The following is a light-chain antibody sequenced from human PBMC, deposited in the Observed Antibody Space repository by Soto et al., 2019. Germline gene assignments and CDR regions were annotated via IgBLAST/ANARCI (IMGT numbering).Light chain of an antibody. V-gene: IGLV4-69*01. CDR2: LNSYGSH. Sequence: QSLLPQSPSASASLGASVKLTCTLSSGHSSYAIAWHQQQPEKGPRYLMKLNSYGSHSKGDGIPDRFSGSSSGAERYLTISSLQSEDEADYYCQTWGTGIRVFGGGTKLTV. J-gene: IGLJ2*01. CDR3: QTWGTGIRV. CDR1: SGHSSYA.